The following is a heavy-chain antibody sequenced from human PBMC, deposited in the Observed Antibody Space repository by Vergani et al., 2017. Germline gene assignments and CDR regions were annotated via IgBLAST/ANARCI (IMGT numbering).Heavy chain of an antibody. Sequence: EVPLLESGGGLVQPGGSLRLSCAASGFTFSSYAMTWVRQAPGKGLEWVSIISGSGGSTYYADSVKGRFTISRDNSKNTLYLQMNSLRAEDTAVYYCARRGPVSYNFDCWGQGTLVTVSS. CDR1: GFTFSSYA. CDR3: ARRGPVSYNFDC. D-gene: IGHD3-10*01. CDR2: ISGSGGST. V-gene: IGHV3-23*01. J-gene: IGHJ4*02.